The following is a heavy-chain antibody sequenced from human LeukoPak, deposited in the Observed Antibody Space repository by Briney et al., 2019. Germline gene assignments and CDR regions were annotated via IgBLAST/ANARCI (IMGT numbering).Heavy chain of an antibody. V-gene: IGHV3-23*01. CDR3: AKDVPFPPPVAGYGGAFDI. D-gene: IGHD6-19*01. J-gene: IGHJ3*02. CDR2: ISGSGAST. Sequence: PGGSLRLSCAASGFTFNYYAMSWVRQAPGKGLEWVSSISGSGASTYYADSVRGRFTIMRDNSQNTLYLQMNSLRAEDTAVYYCAKDVPFPPPVAGYGGAFDIWGQGTMVTVSS. CDR1: GFTFNYYA.